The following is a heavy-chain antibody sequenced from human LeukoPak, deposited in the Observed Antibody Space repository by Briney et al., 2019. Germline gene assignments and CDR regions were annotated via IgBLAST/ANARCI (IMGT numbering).Heavy chain of an antibody. CDR1: GYTFTNYA. D-gene: IGHD3-10*01. CDR2: INTNNGNT. CDR3: AREREETYGSGSYTFDH. J-gene: IGHJ4*02. V-gene: IGHV1-18*01. Sequence: ASVKVSCKASGYTFTNYAFSWVRQAPGQGLEWMGWINTNNGNTNYVKSLQGRVTMTTDTSTTTAYMELRSLISDDTAVYYCAREREETYGSGSYTFDHWGQGTLVTVSS.